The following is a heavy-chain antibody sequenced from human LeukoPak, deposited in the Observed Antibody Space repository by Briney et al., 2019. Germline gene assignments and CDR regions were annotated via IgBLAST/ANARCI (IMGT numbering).Heavy chain of an antibody. V-gene: IGHV3-30*04. CDR1: GYSFSNYA. Sequence: GRSLRLSCAASGYSFSNYAMHWVRQAPGKGLEWVAVISNDGDIKYYADSVKGRFTISRDNSKNTLYLQMNSLRTEDTAVCYCARDLAAAPFDHWGQGTLVTVSS. D-gene: IGHD6-25*01. CDR2: ISNDGDIK. J-gene: IGHJ4*02. CDR3: ARDLAAAPFDH.